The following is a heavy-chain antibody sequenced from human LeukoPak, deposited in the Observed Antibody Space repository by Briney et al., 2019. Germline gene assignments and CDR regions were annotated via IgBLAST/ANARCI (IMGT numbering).Heavy chain of an antibody. V-gene: IGHV1-18*01. CDR3: ARVDLYYDSSGYSQAANDY. Sequence: ASVKVSCKASGYTFTGYATSWVRQAPGQGLEWMGWVSAYNGVTNYAQNFQGRVTMTTDTPTSTAYMELRSLRSDDTAVYYCARVDLYYDSSGYSQAANDYWGQGTLVTVSS. CDR2: VSAYNGVT. CDR1: GYTFTGYA. J-gene: IGHJ4*02. D-gene: IGHD3-22*01.